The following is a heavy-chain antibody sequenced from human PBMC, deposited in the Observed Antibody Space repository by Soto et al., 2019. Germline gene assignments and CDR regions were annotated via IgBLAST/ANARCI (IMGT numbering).Heavy chain of an antibody. CDR3: ARDPVLLWFGDQSNLYYYGMDV. CDR2: ISAYNGNT. J-gene: IGHJ6*02. CDR1: GYTFTSYG. Sequence: ASVKVSCKASGYTFTSYGISWVRQAPGQGLEWMGWISAYNGNTNYAQKLQGRVTMTTDTSTSTAYMELRSLRSDDTAVYYCARDPVLLWFGDQSNLYYYGMDVWGQGTTVTVSS. V-gene: IGHV1-18*04. D-gene: IGHD3-10*01.